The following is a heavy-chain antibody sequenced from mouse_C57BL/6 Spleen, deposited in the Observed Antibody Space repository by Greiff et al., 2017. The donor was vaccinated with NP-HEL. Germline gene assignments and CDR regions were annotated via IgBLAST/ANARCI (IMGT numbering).Heavy chain of an antibody. V-gene: IGHV1-4*01. D-gene: IGHD1-1*01. Sequence: VQLQESGAELARPGASVKMSCKASGYTFTSYTMHWVKQRPGQGLEWIGYINPSSGYTKYNQKFKDKATLTADKSSSTAYMQLSSLTSEDSAVYYCATPSYGSSWYFDVWGTGTTVTVSS. CDR2: INPSSGYT. CDR1: GYTFTSYT. J-gene: IGHJ1*03. CDR3: ATPSYGSSWYFDV.